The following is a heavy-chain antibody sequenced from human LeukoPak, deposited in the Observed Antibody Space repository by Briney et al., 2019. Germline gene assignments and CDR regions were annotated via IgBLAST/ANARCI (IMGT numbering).Heavy chain of an antibody. Sequence: GGSLRLSCAASGLTFNNYWMTWVRQAPGKGLEWVANIKQDGSDKYYVDSVRGRFTISRDNAKNSLYLQMNSLRAEDTAVYYCARGGGSFWGQGTLVTVSS. V-gene: IGHV3-7*03. CDR2: IKQDGSDK. D-gene: IGHD2-15*01. CDR1: GLTFNNYW. J-gene: IGHJ4*02. CDR3: ARGGGSF.